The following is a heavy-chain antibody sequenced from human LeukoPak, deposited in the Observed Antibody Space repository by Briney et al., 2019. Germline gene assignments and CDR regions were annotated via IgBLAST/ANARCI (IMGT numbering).Heavy chain of an antibody. CDR2: IYYSGST. CDR1: AGSISSSSYY. V-gene: IGHV4-39*02. Sequence: SETLSLTCTVSAGSISSSSYYWGWIRQPPGKGLEWIATIYYSGSTYYNPSLKSRVTISLDTSKNQFSLRLSSVTAADTAVYYCAREAVAGNQMDYWGSGTLVTVSS. J-gene: IGHJ4*02. CDR3: AREAVAGNQMDY. D-gene: IGHD6-19*01.